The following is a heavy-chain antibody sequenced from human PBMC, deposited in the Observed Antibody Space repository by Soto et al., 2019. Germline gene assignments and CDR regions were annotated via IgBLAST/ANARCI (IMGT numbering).Heavy chain of an antibody. V-gene: IGHV5-51*01. J-gene: IGHJ4*02. CDR3: ARQGSNYVRGPDY. D-gene: IGHD4-4*01. Sequence: GESLKISCKGSGYTFTSYWIGWVRQMPGKGLEWMAIIYPGDSDTRYSPSFQGQVTISADKSITTAYLQWGSLEASDTAMYYCARQGSNYVRGPDYWGQGTLVTVS. CDR1: GYTFTSYW. CDR2: IYPGDSDT.